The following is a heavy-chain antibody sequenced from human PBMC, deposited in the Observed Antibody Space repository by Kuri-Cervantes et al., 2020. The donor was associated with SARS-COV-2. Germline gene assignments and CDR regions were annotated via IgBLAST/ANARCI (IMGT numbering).Heavy chain of an antibody. D-gene: IGHD6-13*01. Sequence: GSLRLSCTVSGGSISSSSYYWGWIRQPPGKGLEWIGSIYYSGSTYYNPSLKSRVTISVDTSKNQFSLKLSSVTAADTAVYYCARDRLSIAAADDYFDYWGQGTLVTVSS. J-gene: IGHJ4*02. CDR3: ARDRLSIAAADDYFDY. CDR1: GGSISSSSYY. V-gene: IGHV4-39*02. CDR2: IYYSGST.